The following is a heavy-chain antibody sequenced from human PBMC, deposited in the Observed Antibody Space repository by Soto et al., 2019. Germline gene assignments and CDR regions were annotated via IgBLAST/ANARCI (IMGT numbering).Heavy chain of an antibody. D-gene: IGHD2-2*01. Sequence: PGGSLRLSCAASGFTFSNYAMSWVRQAPGKGLEWVSAISGSGGSTYYADSVKGRFTISRDNSKNTLYLQMNSLRAEDTAVYYCAIDIVVVPAAIRGNWRQGTLVTVSS. CDR3: AIDIVVVPAAIRGN. CDR2: ISGSGGST. J-gene: IGHJ4*02. CDR1: GFTFSNYA. V-gene: IGHV3-23*01.